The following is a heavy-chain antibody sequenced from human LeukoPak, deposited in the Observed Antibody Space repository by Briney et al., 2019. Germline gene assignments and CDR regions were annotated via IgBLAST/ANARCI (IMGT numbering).Heavy chain of an antibody. D-gene: IGHD4-17*01. V-gene: IGHV4-39*01. CDR3: ARRGNGDYVY. J-gene: IGHJ4*02. CDR1: GGSISSSNFY. CDR2: IYYSGST. Sequence: SETLSLTCTVTGGSISSSNFYWDWIRQPPGKGLEWIGGIYYSGSTYYTPSLKSRVTRDVDTSKNQFSMKLHTVNAADTAVYYCARRGNGDYVYWGQGTLVTVSS.